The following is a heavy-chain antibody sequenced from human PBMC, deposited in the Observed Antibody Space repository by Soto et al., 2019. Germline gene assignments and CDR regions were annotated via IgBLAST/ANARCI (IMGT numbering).Heavy chain of an antibody. CDR3: ARSRGSTRSFDY. J-gene: IGHJ4*02. V-gene: IGHV4-59*01. CDR2: IYYSGST. Sequence: SETLSLTCTVSGGSISTCWWSWIRQPPRKGLEWIGYIYYSGSTNYNPSLKSRVTISVDTSKNQFSLKLTSVTAADTAVYYCARSRGSTRSFDYWAQGTLVTVSS. CDR1: GGSISTCW. D-gene: IGHD2-15*01.